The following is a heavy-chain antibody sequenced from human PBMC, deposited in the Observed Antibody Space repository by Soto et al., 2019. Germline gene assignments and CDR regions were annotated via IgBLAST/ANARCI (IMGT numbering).Heavy chain of an antibody. V-gene: IGHV5-10-1*01. Sequence: VESQKISWTGFGYTFTTFWISWVRQMHGKGLEWMGRIDPGDTYATYSPAFQGHVTISADKATSTAYLQWSSLKASDTAMYFCARIYCTTTTCDSWFDPWGQGTLVTVSS. CDR2: IDPGDTYA. CDR1: GYTFTTFW. D-gene: IGHD2-2*01. J-gene: IGHJ5*02. CDR3: ARIYCTTTTCDSWFDP.